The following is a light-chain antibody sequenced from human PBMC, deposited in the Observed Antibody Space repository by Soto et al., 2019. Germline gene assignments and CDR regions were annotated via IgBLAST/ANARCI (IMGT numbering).Light chain of an antibody. V-gene: IGKV1-39*01. CDR3: QQSYSTPLT. CDR2: AAS. CDR1: QSISNY. J-gene: IGKJ4*01. Sequence: DIPMTQSPSSLSASVGDRVTITCRASQSISNYLNWYQQKPGKAPKLLLYAASSLQSGVPSRFSGSGSGTDFTLTISTLQPEDFATYYCQQSYSTPLTFGGGTKVEIK.